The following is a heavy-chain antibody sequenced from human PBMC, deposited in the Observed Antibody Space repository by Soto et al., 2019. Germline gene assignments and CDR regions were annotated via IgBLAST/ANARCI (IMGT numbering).Heavy chain of an antibody. CDR1: GFTFSRCA. CDR3: AKDSPRYCSSTSCPI. V-gene: IGHV3-23*01. D-gene: IGHD2-2*01. J-gene: IGHJ3*02. Sequence: GGALRHSCSGSGFTFSRCAMSLGRHAPWKGVEWVSAISGRGGSTYYADSVKGRFPIPRDNSKNTLYLQMNSLRAEDTAVYYCAKDSPRYCSSTSCPIWGQGTMVTVSS. CDR2: ISGRGGST.